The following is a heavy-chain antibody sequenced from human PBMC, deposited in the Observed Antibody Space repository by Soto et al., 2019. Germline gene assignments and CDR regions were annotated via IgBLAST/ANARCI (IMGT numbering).Heavy chain of an antibody. V-gene: IGHV1-69*13. CDR2: IIPIFGTA. J-gene: IGHJ6*02. D-gene: IGHD3-3*01. CDR3: ARGERFLEWLLPYYYYYGMDV. Sequence: ASVKVSCKASGGTFSSYAISWVRQAPGQGLEWMRGIIPIFGTANYAQKFQGRVTITADESTSTAYMELSSLRSEDTAVYYCARGERFLEWLLPYYYYYGMDVWGQGTTVTVSS. CDR1: GGTFSSYA.